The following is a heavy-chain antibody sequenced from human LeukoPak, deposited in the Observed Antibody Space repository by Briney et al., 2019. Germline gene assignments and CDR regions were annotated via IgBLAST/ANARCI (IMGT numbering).Heavy chain of an antibody. J-gene: IGHJ4*02. CDR1: GFTFSSYA. CDR3: AKGWPVAGTGGPGGTFDY. D-gene: IGHD6-19*01. CDR2: ISGSGGST. Sequence: GGSLRLSCAASGFTFSSYAMSWIRQAPGKGLEWVSAISGSGGSTYYADSVKGRFTISRDNSKNTLYLQMNSLRAEDTAVYYCAKGWPVAGTGGPGGTFDYWGQGTLVTVSS. V-gene: IGHV3-23*01.